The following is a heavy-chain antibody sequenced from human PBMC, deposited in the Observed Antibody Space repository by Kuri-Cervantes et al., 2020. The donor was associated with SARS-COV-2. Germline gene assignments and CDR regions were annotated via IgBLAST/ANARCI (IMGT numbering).Heavy chain of an antibody. CDR2: ISGVGGTT. J-gene: IGHJ4*02. CDR3: AGSPRD. CDR1: RFTFSSYA. V-gene: IGHV3-23*01. Sequence: GGSLRLSCTASRFTFSSYAMSWVRQAPGKVLEWVSGISGVGGTTHYADAVKGRFTVSRDNFGITLYLQMNSLSAGDKSVYYCAGSPRDWGQGTLVTVSS.